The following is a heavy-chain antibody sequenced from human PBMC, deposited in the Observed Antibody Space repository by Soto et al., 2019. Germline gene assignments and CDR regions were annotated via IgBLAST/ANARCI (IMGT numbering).Heavy chain of an antibody. Sequence: GGSLRLSCAASGFTFSSYAMSWVRQAPGKGLEWVSAISGSGGSTYYADSVKGRFTISRDNSKNTLYLQMNSLRAEDTAVYYCAKDREGTGYCSSTSCGLPPCFDYWGQGTLVTVSS. D-gene: IGHD2-2*01. V-gene: IGHV3-23*01. CDR3: AKDREGTGYCSSTSCGLPPCFDY. J-gene: IGHJ4*02. CDR2: ISGSGGST. CDR1: GFTFSSYA.